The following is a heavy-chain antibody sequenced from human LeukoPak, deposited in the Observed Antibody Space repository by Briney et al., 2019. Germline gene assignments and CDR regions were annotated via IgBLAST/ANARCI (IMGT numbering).Heavy chain of an antibody. J-gene: IGHJ4*02. CDR3: SRDPRHNDY. CDR2: IYYSGST. CDR1: GGSISSSSYY. V-gene: IGHV4-39*07. Sequence: PSETLSLTCIVSGGSISSSSYYWGWIRQPPGKGLEWIGNIYYSGSTYYNSSLKSRVTISVDTSKNQFSLKLSSVTAADTAVYYCSRDPRHNDYWGQGTLVTVSS.